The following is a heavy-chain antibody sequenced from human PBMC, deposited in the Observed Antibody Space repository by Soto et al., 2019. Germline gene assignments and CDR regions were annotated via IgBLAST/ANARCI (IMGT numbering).Heavy chain of an antibody. CDR1: GFTFSGYA. Sequence: GGSLRLSCAGSGFTFSGYAMTWVRQAPGKGLEWVSAISARGGSTYYADSEKGRFTISKDNSKNTLYLQMNSLRAEDTAVYYCVKDHFLSPPPAYSSSRYYYYGMDVWGQGSTVTVYS. CDR2: ISARGGST. V-gene: IGHV3-23*01. CDR3: VKDHFLSPPPAYSSSRYYYYGMDV. D-gene: IGHD6-6*01. J-gene: IGHJ6*02.